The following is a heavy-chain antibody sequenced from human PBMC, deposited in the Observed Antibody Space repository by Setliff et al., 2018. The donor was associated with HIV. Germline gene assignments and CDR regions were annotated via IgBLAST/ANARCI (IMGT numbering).Heavy chain of an antibody. J-gene: IGHJ4*02. Sequence: GASVKVSCKAAGYSFHSYGLSWVRLAPGQGLEWMGWISPYNGNTNYAQKLQGRVTMTTDTSTSTAYMELRSLRSDDTAVYYCARDYYDSSGLPDYWGQGTLVTVSS. V-gene: IGHV1-18*01. D-gene: IGHD3-22*01. CDR2: ISPYNGNT. CDR3: ARDYYDSSGLPDY. CDR1: GYSFHSYG.